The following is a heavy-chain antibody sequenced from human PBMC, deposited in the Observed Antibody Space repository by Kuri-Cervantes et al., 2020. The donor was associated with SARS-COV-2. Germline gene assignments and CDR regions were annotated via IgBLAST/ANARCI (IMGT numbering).Heavy chain of an antibody. J-gene: IGHJ4*02. CDR3: ATDRDGFHDF. CDR1: GFTFSDYY. CDR2: ISNSGSYT. V-gene: IGHV3-11*05. D-gene: IGHD3-10*01. Sequence: GESLKISCAASGFTFSDYYMSWIRQAPGKGLEWVSYISNSGSYTNYADSVKGRFTISRDNAKNSLYLQMQSLRSEDTGMYYCATDRDGFHDFWGQGTLVTVSS.